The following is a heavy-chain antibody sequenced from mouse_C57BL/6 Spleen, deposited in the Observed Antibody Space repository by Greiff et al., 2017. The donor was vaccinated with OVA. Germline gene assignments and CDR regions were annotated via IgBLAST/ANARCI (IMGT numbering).Heavy chain of an antibody. D-gene: IGHD1-1*01. CDR3: GYYGSSSGNYFDY. Sequence: QVQLQQSGAELVRPGSSVKLSCKASGYTFTSDWMHWVKQRPIQGLEWIGNIDPSDSETHYNQKFKDKATLTVDKSSSTAYMQLSSLTSEDSAVYYCGYYGSSSGNYFDYWGQGTTLTVSS. CDR1: GYTFTSDW. CDR2: IDPSDSET. J-gene: IGHJ2*01. V-gene: IGHV1-52*01.